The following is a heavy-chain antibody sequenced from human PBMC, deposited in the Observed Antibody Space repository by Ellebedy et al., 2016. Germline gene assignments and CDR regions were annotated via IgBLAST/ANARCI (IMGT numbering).Heavy chain of an antibody. CDR1: GFTFSSYG. D-gene: IGHD1-7*01. Sequence: GGSLRLSCAASGFTFSSYGMHWVRQAPGKGLEWVAVISYDGSNKYYADSVKGRFTISRDNSKNTLYLQMNSLRAEDTAVYYCAKGGPPGTTNYYYYGMDVWGQGTTVTVSS. CDR3: AKGGPPGTTNYYYYGMDV. CDR2: ISYDGSNK. J-gene: IGHJ6*02. V-gene: IGHV3-30*18.